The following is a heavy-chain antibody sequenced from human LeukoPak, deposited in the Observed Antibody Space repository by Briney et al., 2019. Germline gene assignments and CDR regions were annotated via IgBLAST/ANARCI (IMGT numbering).Heavy chain of an antibody. D-gene: IGHD1-1*01. J-gene: IGHJ6*02. V-gene: IGHV1-24*01. Sequence: GASVKVSCKVSGYTVTELSLHWVRQAPGKGLEWMGRFDPGDGETIYARKFQGRVTMTEDTSTDTAYMELSSLRSEDTAVYFCAVSLTTGGYYGMDVWGQGTTVTVSS. CDR1: GYTVTELS. CDR2: FDPGDGET. CDR3: AVSLTTGGYYGMDV.